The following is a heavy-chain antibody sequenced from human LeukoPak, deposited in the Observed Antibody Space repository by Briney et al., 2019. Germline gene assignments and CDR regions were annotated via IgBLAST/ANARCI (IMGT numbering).Heavy chain of an antibody. Sequence: PGGSLRLSCAASGFTLSDYYMSWIRQAPGKGLEWVSYVSSSGSTIYYADSVKGRFTISRDNAKNSLYLQMNSLRAEDTAVYYCASVGTYYYDSSGYPLFDYWGQGTLVTVSS. CDR2: VSSSGSTI. CDR3: ASVGTYYYDSSGYPLFDY. J-gene: IGHJ4*02. CDR1: GFTLSDYY. D-gene: IGHD3-22*01. V-gene: IGHV3-11*01.